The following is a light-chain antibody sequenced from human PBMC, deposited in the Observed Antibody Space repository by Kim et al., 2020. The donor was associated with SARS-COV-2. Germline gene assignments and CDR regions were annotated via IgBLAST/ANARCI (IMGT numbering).Light chain of an antibody. J-gene: IGLJ3*02. CDR2: YDS. Sequence: SYELTQPPSVSVAPGKTARITCGGNNIGSKSVHWYQQKPGQAPVLVIYYDSDRPSGIPERFSGSNSVNTATLTISRVEAGDEADYYCQVWDRSSDHRVFGGGTQLTVL. V-gene: IGLV3-21*04. CDR1: NIGSKS. CDR3: QVWDRSSDHRV.